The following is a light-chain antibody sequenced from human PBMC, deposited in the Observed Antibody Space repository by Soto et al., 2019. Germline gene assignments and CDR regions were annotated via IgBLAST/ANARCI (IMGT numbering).Light chain of an antibody. V-gene: IGLV2-14*01. CDR3: SSYTSINTYVV. J-gene: IGLJ2*01. Sequence: QSVLTQPASVSGSPGQSITISCTGTSSDVGNYNYVSWYQQHPGKAPKLMIYEVSNRPSGVSNRFSGSKSGNTASLTISGLQAEDEADYYCSSYTSINTYVVFGGGTQLTVL. CDR1: SSDVGNYNY. CDR2: EVS.